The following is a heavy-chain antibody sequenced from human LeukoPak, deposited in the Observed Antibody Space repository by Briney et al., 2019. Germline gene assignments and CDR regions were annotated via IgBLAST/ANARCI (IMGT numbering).Heavy chain of an antibody. V-gene: IGHV4-31*03. CDR1: GGSISSGGYY. CDR3: ARASSYTGHLGW. CDR2: IDYSGST. J-gene: IGHJ4*02. Sequence: SETLSLTCTVSGGSISSGGYYWSWIRQNPGRGLEWIGYIDYSGSTYYAPSLKSRVSISVDTSKNQFSLKLTSVTAADTAVYYCARASSYTGHLGWWGQGTLVTVSS. D-gene: IGHD6-19*01.